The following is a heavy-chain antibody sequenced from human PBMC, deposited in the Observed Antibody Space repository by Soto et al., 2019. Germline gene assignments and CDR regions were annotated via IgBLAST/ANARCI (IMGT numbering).Heavy chain of an antibody. CDR3: TRTMAVAVWLGP. V-gene: IGHV6-1*01. CDR2: TYYRSKWYN. D-gene: IGHD6-19*01. Sequence: SQTHSLTSALPVDRVSSASAASNWIRQYPSRGLEWLGRTYYRSKWYNDYAVSVKSRITINPDTSKNLFSLQLNSVTPEDMAVYYCTRTMAVAVWLGPWGQGTLVTVSS. CDR1: VDRVSSASAA. J-gene: IGHJ5*02.